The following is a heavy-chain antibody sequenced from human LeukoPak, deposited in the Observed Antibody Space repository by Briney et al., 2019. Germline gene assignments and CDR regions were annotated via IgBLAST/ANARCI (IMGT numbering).Heavy chain of an antibody. CDR1: GGSISSGGYY. D-gene: IGHD3-10*01. CDR3: ARAYMVRGVSSYGMDV. CDR2: IYYSGST. Sequence: SQTLSLTCTVSGGSISSGGYYWSWIRQHPGKGLEWIGYIYYSGSTYYNPSLKSRVTISVDTSKNQFSLKLSSVTAADTAVYYCARAYMVRGVSSYGMDVWGQGTTVTVSS. J-gene: IGHJ6*02. V-gene: IGHV4-31*03.